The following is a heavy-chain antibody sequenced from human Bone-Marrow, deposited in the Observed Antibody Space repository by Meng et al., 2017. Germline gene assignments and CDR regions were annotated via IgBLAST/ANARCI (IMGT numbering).Heavy chain of an antibody. CDR2: INHSGST. CDR3: ARGRKLPYGSGSYLNY. Sequence: QGRVGQGGAGRLKPSDTLAPTCPAYGGSFSGYYWSWIRQPPGKGLEWIGEINHSGSTNYNPSLKSRVTISVDTSKNQFSLKLSSVTAADTAVYYCARGRKLPYGSGSYLNYWGQGTLVTVSS. CDR1: GGSFSGYY. D-gene: IGHD3-10*01. V-gene: IGHV4-34*01. J-gene: IGHJ4*02.